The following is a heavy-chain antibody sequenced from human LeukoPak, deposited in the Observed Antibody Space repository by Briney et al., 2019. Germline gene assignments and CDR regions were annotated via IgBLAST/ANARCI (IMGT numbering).Heavy chain of an antibody. Sequence: ASVKLSCTPSAYTFTVYYMHWVRQAPGQGLEWMGWINPNSGGTNYAQKFQGRVAMTRDTSISTAYMELSRLRSDDTAVYYCAGGRSSEYWGQGTLVTVSS. CDR2: INPNSGGT. J-gene: IGHJ4*02. V-gene: IGHV1-2*02. CDR1: AYTFTVYY. D-gene: IGHD3-16*01. CDR3: AGGRSSEY.